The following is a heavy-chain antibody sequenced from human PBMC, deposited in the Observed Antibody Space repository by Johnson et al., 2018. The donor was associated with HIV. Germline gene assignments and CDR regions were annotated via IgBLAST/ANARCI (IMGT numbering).Heavy chain of an antibody. CDR3: AKDINLEDVFDI. V-gene: IGHV3-9*01. J-gene: IGHJ3*02. Sequence: LGEASGISWNSGTIAYADSVKGLFTISRDNAKNSLYLQMNSLRPEDTALYYCAKDINLEDVFDIWGQGTMVTVSS. CDR2: ISWNSGTI.